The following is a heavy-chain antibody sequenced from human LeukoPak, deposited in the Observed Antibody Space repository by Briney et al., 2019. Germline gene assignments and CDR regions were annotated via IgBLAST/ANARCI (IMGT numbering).Heavy chain of an antibody. CDR3: ASSTIVGATTPYYYYGMDV. CDR1: GFTFSSYN. Sequence: GGSLRLSCAASGFTFSSYNMNWVRQAPGKRLEWVSSISLVSGHIYYADSVKGRFTISRDNAKNSLYLQMNSLRAEDTAVYYCASSTIVGATTPYYYYGMDVWGQGTTVTVSS. CDR2: ISLVSGHI. V-gene: IGHV3-21*04. J-gene: IGHJ6*02. D-gene: IGHD1-26*01.